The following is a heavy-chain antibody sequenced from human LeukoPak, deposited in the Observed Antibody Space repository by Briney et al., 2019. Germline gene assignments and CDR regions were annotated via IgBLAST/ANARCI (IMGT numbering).Heavy chain of an antibody. V-gene: IGHV3-23*01. CDR2: ISGSGGST. CDR3: AKNAKFMVRGVTSDY. J-gene: IGHJ4*02. CDR1: GFTFSSYS. Sequence: GGSLRLSCAASGFTFSSYSMNWVRQAPGKGLEWVSAISGSGGSTYYADSVKGRFTISRDNSKNTLYLQMNSLRAEDTAVYYCAKNAKFMVRGVTSDYWGQGTLVTVSS. D-gene: IGHD3-10*01.